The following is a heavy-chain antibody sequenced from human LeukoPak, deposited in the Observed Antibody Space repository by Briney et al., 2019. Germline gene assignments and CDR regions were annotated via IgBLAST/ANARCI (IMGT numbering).Heavy chain of an antibody. D-gene: IGHD3-3*01. J-gene: IGHJ4*02. Sequence: PGRSLLLSCPAAGFTFGDYAMSWVRQAPGKGPEGGGFIRRKANGGTTEYAASVKGRFTISRDDSKSIAYLQMNSLKTEDTAVYYCTSGLYYDSWSDLFDYWGQGTLVTVSS. CDR2: IRRKANGGTT. CDR1: GFTFGDYA. CDR3: TSGLYYDSWSDLFDY. V-gene: IGHV3-49*04.